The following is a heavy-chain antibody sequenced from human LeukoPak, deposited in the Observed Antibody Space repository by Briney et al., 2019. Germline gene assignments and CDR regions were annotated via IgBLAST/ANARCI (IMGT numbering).Heavy chain of an antibody. CDR2: ISDIGSI. Sequence: SETLSLTCTVSGGSLSSYYWSWIRQPPGKGLGWIAYISDIGSINYNPSLKSRVTISLDTSKNQFSLKLSSVTAADTAVYYCAGHHSRNTVDFWGQGTLVTVSS. CDR3: AGHHSRNTVDF. V-gene: IGHV4-59*08. J-gene: IGHJ4*02. D-gene: IGHD2/OR15-2a*01. CDR1: GGSLSSYY.